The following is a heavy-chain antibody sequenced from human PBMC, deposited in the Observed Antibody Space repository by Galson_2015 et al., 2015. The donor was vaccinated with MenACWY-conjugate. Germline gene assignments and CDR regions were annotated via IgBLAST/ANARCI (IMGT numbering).Heavy chain of an antibody. CDR1: GYTLDTYG. J-gene: IGHJ4*02. Sequence: SVKVSCKASGYTLDTYGITWVRQAPGQGLEWMGWISAYDGPTDYAQKYQGRVAITTDTSTNTAFMELTNLTSDDTALYFCARGFDSSGYTYHYWGQGTPVTVSS. D-gene: IGHD3-22*01. V-gene: IGHV1-18*01. CDR2: ISAYDGPT. CDR3: ARGFDSSGYTYHY.